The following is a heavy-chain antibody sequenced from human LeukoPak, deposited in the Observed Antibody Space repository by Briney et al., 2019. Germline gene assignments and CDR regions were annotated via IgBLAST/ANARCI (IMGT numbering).Heavy chain of an antibody. CDR3: AKYSGYDYYFDY. Sequence: GGSLRLSCAASGFTFSSYAMSWVRRAPGKGLEWVSAISGSGGSTYYADSVKGRFTISRDNSKNTLYLQMNSLRAEDTAVYYCAKYSGYDYYFDYWGQGTLVTVSS. D-gene: IGHD5-12*01. CDR1: GFTFSSYA. J-gene: IGHJ4*02. CDR2: ISGSGGST. V-gene: IGHV3-23*01.